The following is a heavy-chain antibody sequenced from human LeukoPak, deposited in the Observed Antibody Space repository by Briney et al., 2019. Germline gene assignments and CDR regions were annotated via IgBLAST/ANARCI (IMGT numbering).Heavy chain of an antibody. V-gene: IGHV1-69*01. Sequence: ASVKVSCKASGGTFSSYAISWVRQAPGQGLEWMGGIIPIFGTANYAQKFQGRVTVTADESTSTAYMELSSLRSEDTAVYYCATDSGYDYYYYGMDVWGQGTTVTVSS. J-gene: IGHJ6*02. CDR3: ATDSGYDYYYYGMDV. CDR1: GGTFSSYA. D-gene: IGHD5-12*01. CDR2: IIPIFGTA.